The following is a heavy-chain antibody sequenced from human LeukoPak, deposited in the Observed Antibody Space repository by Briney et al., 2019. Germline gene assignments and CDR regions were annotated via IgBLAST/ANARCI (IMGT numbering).Heavy chain of an antibody. V-gene: IGHV3-23*01. CDR2: ISGTSGST. J-gene: IGHJ4*02. CDR1: GFTFSSYA. CDR3: AKGLSSGDYGLHY. Sequence: GESLKISCAASGFTFSSYAMNWVRRAPGKGLEWVSTISGTSGSTYYADSVKGRFTISRDTSKNTLYLQMNSLRAEDTAVYYCAKGLSSGDYGLHYWGQGTLVTVSS. D-gene: IGHD4-17*01.